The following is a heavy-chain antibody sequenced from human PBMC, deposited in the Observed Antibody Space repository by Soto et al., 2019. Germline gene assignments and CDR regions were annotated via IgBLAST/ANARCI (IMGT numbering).Heavy chain of an antibody. CDR1: GFTFSSYW. V-gene: IGHV3-64D*06. Sequence: SGGSLRLSCVASGFTFSSYWMHWVRQAPGKGLEYVSRISRDGHITHYADSVKGRFIISRDNSKNTLILQMSGLRLEDTGIYYCVVRGSAFDIWGQGTTVTVSS. CDR2: ISRDGHIT. J-gene: IGHJ3*02. D-gene: IGHD3-10*01. CDR3: VVRGSAFDI.